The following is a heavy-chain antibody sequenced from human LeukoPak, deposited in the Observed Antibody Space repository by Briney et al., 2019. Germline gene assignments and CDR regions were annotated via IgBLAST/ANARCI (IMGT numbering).Heavy chain of an antibody. V-gene: IGHV3-9*01. D-gene: IGHD6-19*01. Sequence: QPGRSLRLSCAASGFTFDDYAMHWVRQAPGKGLEWVSGISWNSGSIGYADSVKGRFTISRDNAKNSLYLQMNSLRAEDTAVYYCARPGQGSGWWFFDYWGQGTLVTVSS. CDR2: ISWNSGSI. CDR3: ARPGQGSGWWFFDY. CDR1: GFTFDDYA. J-gene: IGHJ4*02.